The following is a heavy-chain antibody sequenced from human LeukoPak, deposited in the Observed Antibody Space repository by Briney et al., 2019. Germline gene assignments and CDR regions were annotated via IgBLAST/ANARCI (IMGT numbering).Heavy chain of an antibody. V-gene: IGHV1-69*06. Sequence: GASVKVSCKASGGTFSSYAISWVRQAPGQGLEWMGGIIPIFGTANYAQKFQGRVTITADKSTSTAYMELSSLRSDDTAVYYCARDFRAAMVSDWFDPWGQGTLVTVSS. CDR1: GGTFSSYA. CDR2: IIPIFGTA. CDR3: ARDFRAAMVSDWFDP. J-gene: IGHJ5*02. D-gene: IGHD5-18*01.